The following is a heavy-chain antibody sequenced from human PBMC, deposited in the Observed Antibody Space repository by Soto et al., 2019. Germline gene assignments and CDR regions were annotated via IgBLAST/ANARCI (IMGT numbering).Heavy chain of an antibody. J-gene: IGHJ4*02. CDR2: ITIRSSYI. CDR1: GFAFSSYS. D-gene: IGHD2-15*01. CDR3: ARDDGGLVLDS. Sequence: EVQLVESGGGLVKPGGSLRLSCAASGFAFSSYSMNWVRQAPGKGLEWVAFITIRSSYIYYADSVRGRFTVSRDNAKDSLYLQMDGLRAEVTAVYYCARDDGGLVLDSMGQGTLVTVSS. V-gene: IGHV3-21*06.